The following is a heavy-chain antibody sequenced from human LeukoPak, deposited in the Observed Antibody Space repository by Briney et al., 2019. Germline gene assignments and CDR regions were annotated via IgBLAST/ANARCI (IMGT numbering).Heavy chain of an antibody. CDR3: ARDLTSGYSSSWYSGMDY. CDR2: TSYDGSNE. V-gene: IGHV3-30*03. J-gene: IGHJ4*02. D-gene: IGHD6-13*01. Sequence: GGSLRLSCAASGFTFSSYGMHWVRQAPGKGLEWVALTSYDGSNEYYADSVKGRFTISRDNSKNTLYLQMDSLRTEDTAVYYCARDLTSGYSSSWYSGMDYWGQGTLVTVSS. CDR1: GFTFSSYG.